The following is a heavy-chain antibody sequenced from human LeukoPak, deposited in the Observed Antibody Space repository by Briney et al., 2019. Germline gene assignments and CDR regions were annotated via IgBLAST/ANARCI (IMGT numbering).Heavy chain of an antibody. CDR2: IYYSGST. J-gene: IGHJ3*02. V-gene: IGHV4-39*07. CDR3: ARDGRGYYDSSGYQENAFDI. D-gene: IGHD3-22*01. CDR1: GGSISSSSYY. Sequence: PSETLSLTCTVSGGSISSSSYYWGWIRQPLGKGLEWIGSIYYSGSTYYNPSLKSRVTISVDPSKNQFSLKLSSVTAADTAVYYCARDGRGYYDSSGYQENAFDIWGQGTMVTVSS.